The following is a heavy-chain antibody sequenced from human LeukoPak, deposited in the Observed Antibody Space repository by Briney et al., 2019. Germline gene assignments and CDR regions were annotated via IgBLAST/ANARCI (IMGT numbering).Heavy chain of an antibody. J-gene: IGHJ4*02. D-gene: IGHD3-10*01. CDR1: GFTFSSYS. CDR3: ARSGTIWGGELFLDY. CDR2: ISSSSSYI. V-gene: IGHV3-21*01. Sequence: GGSLRLSCAASGFTFSSYSMIWVPPAPGKGLEWVSSISSSSSYIYYADSVKGRFTSSRDNAKNTLYLQMNSLMAEDTAVYYCARSGTIWGGELFLDYWGQGTLVTVSS.